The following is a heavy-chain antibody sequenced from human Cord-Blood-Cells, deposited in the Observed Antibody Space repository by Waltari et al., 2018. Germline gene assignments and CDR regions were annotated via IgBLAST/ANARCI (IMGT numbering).Heavy chain of an antibody. CDR1: GYTFTSYA. CDR2: INAGNGNT. CDR3: ARVCVGDCYEFFAY. D-gene: IGHD2-21*01. Sequence: QVQLVQSGAEVKKPGASVKVSCKASGYTFTSYAMHWVRQAPGQRLEWMGWINAGNGNTKYSQKFQGRVTITRDTSASTAYMELRSLRSEDTAVYYCARVCVGDCYEFFAYWGQGTLVTVSS. V-gene: IGHV1-3*01. J-gene: IGHJ4*02.